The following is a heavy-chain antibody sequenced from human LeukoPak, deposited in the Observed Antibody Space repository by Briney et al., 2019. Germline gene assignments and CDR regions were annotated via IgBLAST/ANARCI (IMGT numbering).Heavy chain of an antibody. CDR2: ISGSGGST. D-gene: IGHD3-10*01. V-gene: IGHV3-23*01. Sequence: GGSLRLSCAASGFTFSSYAMSWVRQAPGKGLEWVSSISGSGGSTYYADSVKGRFTISRDNSKNTLYLQMNSLRAEDTAVYYCAKDNLRFGELLFGYWGQGTLVTVSS. CDR3: AKDNLRFGELLFGY. J-gene: IGHJ4*02. CDR1: GFTFSSYA.